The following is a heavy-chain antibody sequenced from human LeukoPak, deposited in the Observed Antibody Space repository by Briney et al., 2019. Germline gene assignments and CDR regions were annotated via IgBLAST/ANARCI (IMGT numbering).Heavy chain of an antibody. CDR2: IYYSGST. CDR1: GGSISSGDYY. CDR3: ARFILHQLPNAKGAFDI. D-gene: IGHD2-2*01. V-gene: IGHV4-30-4*08. J-gene: IGHJ3*02. Sequence: SQTLPLTCTVSGGSISSGDYYWRWIRQPPGKGLECIVCIYYSGSTYYNPSLKSRVTISVDMSKNQFSLKLSSVTAADTAVYYCARFILHQLPNAKGAFDIWGQGTMVTVSS.